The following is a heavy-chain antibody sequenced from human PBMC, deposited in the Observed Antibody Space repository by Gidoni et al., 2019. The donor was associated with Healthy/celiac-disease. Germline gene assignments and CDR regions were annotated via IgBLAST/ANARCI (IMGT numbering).Heavy chain of an antibody. V-gene: IGHV3-73*02. J-gene: IGHJ4*02. CDR3: TSVTYYYDSSGYSSRWWNY. CDR1: GCTFSGSA. CDR2: IRSKANSYAT. D-gene: IGHD3-22*01. Sequence: EVQLVESGGGLVQPGGSLKLSCAASGCTFSGSAMHWVRQASGKGLEWFGRIRSKANSYATAYAASVKGRFTISRDDSKNTAYLQMNSLKTEDTAVYYCTSVTYYYDSSGYSSRWWNYWGQGTLVTVSS.